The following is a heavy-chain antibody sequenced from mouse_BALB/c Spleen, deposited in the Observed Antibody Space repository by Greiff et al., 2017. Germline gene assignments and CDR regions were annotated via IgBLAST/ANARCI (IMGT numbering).Heavy chain of an antibody. D-gene: IGHD4-1*01. CDR2: INSNGGST. V-gene: IGHV5-6-3*01. CDR1: GFTFSSYG. J-gene: IGHJ2*01. Sequence: EVHLVESGGGLVQPGGSLKLSCAASGFTFSSYGMSWVRQTPDKRLELVATINSNGGSTYYPDSVKGRFTISRDNAKNTLYLQMSSLKSEDTAMYYCARDKKLGMGYFDYWGQGTTLTVSS. CDR3: ARDKKLGMGYFDY.